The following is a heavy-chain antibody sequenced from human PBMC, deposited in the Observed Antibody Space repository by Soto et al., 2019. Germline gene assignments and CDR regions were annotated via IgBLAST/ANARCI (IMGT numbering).Heavy chain of an antibody. CDR2: ISYDGSNK. V-gene: IGHV3-30-3*01. J-gene: IGHJ3*02. D-gene: IGHD3-22*01. CDR3: ARLAPSYYDSSRDAFDI. Sequence: QVQLVESGGGVVQPGRSLRLSCAASGFTFSSYAMHWVRQAPGKGLEWVAVISYDGSNKYYADSVKGRFTISRDNSKNTLYLQMNSLRAEDTAVYYCARLAPSYYDSSRDAFDIWGQGTMVTVSS. CDR1: GFTFSSYA.